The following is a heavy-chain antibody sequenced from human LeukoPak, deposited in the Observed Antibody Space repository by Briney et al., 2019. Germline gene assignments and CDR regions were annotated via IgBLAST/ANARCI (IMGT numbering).Heavy chain of an antibody. CDR1: GGSISSGGYY. J-gene: IGHJ4*02. CDR3: ARVNIAARPPGSFDY. CDR2: IYYSGST. Sequence: SETLSPTCTVSGGSISSGGYYWSWIRQHPGTGLEWIGYIYYSGSTYYNPSLKRRVTISVDTSKNQFSLKLSSVTAADTAVYYCARVNIAARPPGSFDYWGQGTLVTVSS. D-gene: IGHD6-6*01. V-gene: IGHV4-31*03.